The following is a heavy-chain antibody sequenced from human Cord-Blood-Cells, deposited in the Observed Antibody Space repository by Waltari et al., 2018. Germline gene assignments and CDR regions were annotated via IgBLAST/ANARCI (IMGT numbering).Heavy chain of an antibody. D-gene: IGHD1-26*01. J-gene: IGHJ6*03. Sequence: EVQLVESGGGLVQPGGSLRLSCAASGFTFSSYSMNWVRQAPGKGLEWVSYISSSSSTIYYADSVKGRFTISRDNAKNSLYLQMNSLRDEDTAVYYCARVTRPQQGGPIYYMDVWGKGTTVTVSS. CDR3: ARVTRPQQGGPIYYMDV. CDR1: GFTFSSYS. V-gene: IGHV3-48*02. CDR2: ISSSSSTI.